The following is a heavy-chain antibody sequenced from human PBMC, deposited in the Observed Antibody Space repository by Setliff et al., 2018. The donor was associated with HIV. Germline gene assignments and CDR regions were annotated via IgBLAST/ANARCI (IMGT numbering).Heavy chain of an antibody. V-gene: IGHV1-8*02. CDR3: ARAMGGSRTDFDY. CDR1: GYTFNSYD. J-gene: IGHJ4*02. CDR2: LNPDSGNT. Sequence: ASVKVSCKASGYTFNSYDINWVRQATGQGLEWMGWLNPDSGNTGFAQKFEGRVTMTRNTSISTAYMELSSLRSEDTAVYYCARAMGGSRTDFDYWGQGTLVTVSS. D-gene: IGHD2-2*01.